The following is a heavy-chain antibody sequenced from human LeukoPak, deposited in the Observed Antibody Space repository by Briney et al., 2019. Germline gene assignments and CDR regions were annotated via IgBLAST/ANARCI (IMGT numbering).Heavy chain of an antibody. J-gene: IGHJ5*02. CDR1: SGSISSTHFY. Sequence: SETLSLTCTVSSGSISSTHFYWGWIRQPPGKGLEWIGSIYHSGSTYYNPSLKSRVTISVDTSKNQFSLKLSSVTAADTAVYYCAKDCGGVHGDWFDPWGQGTLVTVSS. V-gene: IGHV4-39*07. D-gene: IGHD2-21*01. CDR3: AKDCGGVHGDWFDP. CDR2: IYHSGST.